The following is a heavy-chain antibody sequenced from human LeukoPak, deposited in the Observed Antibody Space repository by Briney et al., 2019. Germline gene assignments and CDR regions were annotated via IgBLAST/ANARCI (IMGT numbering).Heavy chain of an antibody. CDR2: IYYSGST. CDR1: GGSLSSYY. Sequence: SETLSLTCTVSGGSLSSYYWSWIRQPPGKGLEWIGYIYYSGSTNYNPSLKSRVTISVDTSKNQFSLKLSSVTAADTAVYYCARATLSAYSSGSGVGWFDPWGQGTLVTVSS. V-gene: IGHV4-59*01. J-gene: IGHJ5*02. CDR3: ARATLSAYSSGSGVGWFDP. D-gene: IGHD6-19*01.